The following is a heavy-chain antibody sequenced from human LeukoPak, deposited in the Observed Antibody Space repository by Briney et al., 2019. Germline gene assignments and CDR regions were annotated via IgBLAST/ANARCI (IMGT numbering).Heavy chain of an antibody. CDR3: AKDSVAYNQVFDAFDI. CDR1: GFTFSRFA. CDR2: VGGNGADT. D-gene: IGHD1-1*01. V-gene: IGHV3-23*01. Sequence: GGSMRLSCSASGFTFSRFAMNWVRQPPGKGLEWVSHVGGNGADTYYADSVKGRFTVSRDNSKNSLYLQMNSLRAEDTAVYYCAKDSVAYNQVFDAFDIWGQGTKVTVSS. J-gene: IGHJ3*02.